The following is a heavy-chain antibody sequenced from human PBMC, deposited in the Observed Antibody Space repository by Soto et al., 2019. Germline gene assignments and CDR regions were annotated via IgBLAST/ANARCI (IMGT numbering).Heavy chain of an antibody. Sequence: GGSLRLSCAASGFTFSRYGMHWVRQAPGKGLEWVAVISYDGSNKYYADSVKGRFTISRDNSKNTLYLQMNSLRAEDTAVYYCAKLPMDSSGRDYWGQGTLVNVSS. CDR2: ISYDGSNK. D-gene: IGHD3-22*01. V-gene: IGHV3-30*18. CDR3: AKLPMDSSGRDY. J-gene: IGHJ4*02. CDR1: GFTFSRYG.